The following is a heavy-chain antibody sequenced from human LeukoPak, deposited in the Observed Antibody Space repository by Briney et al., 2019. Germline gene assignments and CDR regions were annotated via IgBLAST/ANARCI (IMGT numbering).Heavy chain of an antibody. CDR3: AKAQSRWSYGASLLDY. CDR2: ISGSGGST. D-gene: IGHD4/OR15-4a*01. CDR1: GFTFSSYA. J-gene: IGHJ4*02. V-gene: IGHV3-23*01. Sequence: PGGSLRLSCAASGFTFSSYAMSWVRQAPGKGLEWVSSISGSGGSTYYADSVKGRFTISRDNSKNTLYLQMNGLRAEDTAVYYCAKAQSRWSYGASLLDYWGQGTLVTVSS.